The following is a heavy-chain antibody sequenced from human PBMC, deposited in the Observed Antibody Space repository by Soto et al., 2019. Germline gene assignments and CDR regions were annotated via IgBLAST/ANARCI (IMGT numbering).Heavy chain of an antibody. CDR1: GFTFSSYA. CDR2: ISGSGGST. D-gene: IGHD3-9*01. Sequence: PGGSLRLSCAASGFTFSSYAMSWVRQAPGKGLEWVSAISGSGGSTYYADSVKGRFTISRDNSKNTLYLQMNSLRAEDTAVYYCAKFDWFDDPGDRNWFDPWGQGTLVTVSS. J-gene: IGHJ5*02. V-gene: IGHV3-23*01. CDR3: AKFDWFDDPGDRNWFDP.